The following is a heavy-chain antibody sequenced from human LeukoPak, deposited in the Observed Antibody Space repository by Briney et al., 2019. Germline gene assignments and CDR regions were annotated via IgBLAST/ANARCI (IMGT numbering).Heavy chain of an antibody. V-gene: IGHV4-30-4*01. D-gene: IGHD3-22*01. J-gene: IGHJ4*02. CDR1: GGSISAGDYS. CDR2: IYYSGST. CDR3: ARRRHRSGYPHYCDH. Sequence: SETLSLTCTVSGGSISAGDYSWCWIRQPPGKGLERIGYIYYSGSTYYNPSLKRRVTISVDTSKNQLSLKLSSVTAADTAVYHCARRRHRSGYPHYCDHGGQRTLVTVPT.